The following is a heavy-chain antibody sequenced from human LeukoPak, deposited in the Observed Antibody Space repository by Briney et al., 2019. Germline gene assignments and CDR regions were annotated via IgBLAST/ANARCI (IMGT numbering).Heavy chain of an antibody. J-gene: IGHJ5*02. V-gene: IGHV4-30-4*01. D-gene: IGHD6-13*01. CDR1: GGSVTNDNYF. Sequence: SETLSLTCTVSGGSVTNDNYFWSWTRQPPGEGLEWIAYIYYTAGSYYNPSLRSRVTMSIDTSRNQFSLKLSSVSAADTAVYYCARTYSSSWYWFDPWGQGTLVTVSS. CDR2: IYYTAGS. CDR3: ARTYSSSWYWFDP.